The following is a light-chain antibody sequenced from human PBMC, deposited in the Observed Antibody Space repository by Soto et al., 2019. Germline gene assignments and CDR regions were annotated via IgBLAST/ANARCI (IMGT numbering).Light chain of an antibody. CDR3: AAWHDSLNGRV. Sequence: QSVLTQPPSASGTPGQRVTISCSGSRPNIGGNTVSWYQQLPGTAPKHLIYGNNQRPSGVPHRFSGYKSGTSASLAISGPLSEEEADYYCAAWHDSLNGRVFGGGTKLTVL. CDR1: RPNIGGNT. CDR2: GNN. J-gene: IGLJ3*02. V-gene: IGLV1-44*01.